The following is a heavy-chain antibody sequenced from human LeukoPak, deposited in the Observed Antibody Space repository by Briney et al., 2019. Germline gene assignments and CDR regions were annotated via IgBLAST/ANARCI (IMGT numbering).Heavy chain of an antibody. J-gene: IGHJ6*03. V-gene: IGHV1-69*05. CDR2: IIPIFGTA. Sequence: SVRDSCKASGGTFSSYAISWVRQAPGQGLEWMGGIIPIFGTANYAQKFQGRVTITTDESTSTAYMELSSLRSEDTAVYYCARGRSSGWGYYYYMGIWGKRETGTVSS. D-gene: IGHD6-19*01. CDR1: GGTFSSYA. CDR3: ARGRSSGWGYYYYMGI.